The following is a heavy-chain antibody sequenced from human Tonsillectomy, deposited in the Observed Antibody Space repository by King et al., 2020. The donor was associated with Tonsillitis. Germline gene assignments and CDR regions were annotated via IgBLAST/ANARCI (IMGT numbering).Heavy chain of an antibody. V-gene: IGHV4-59*01. CDR2: IYYSGST. CDR3: ARGPQDSSGGEVDY. CDR1: GGSISSYY. D-gene: IGHD3-22*01. J-gene: IGHJ4*02. Sequence: QLQESGPGLVKPSETLSLTCTVSGGSISSYYWSWIRQPPGKGLEWIGYIYYSGSTNYNPSLKSRVTISVDTSNNQFSLKLSSVTAADTAVYYCARGPQDSSGGEVDYWGQGTLVTVSS.